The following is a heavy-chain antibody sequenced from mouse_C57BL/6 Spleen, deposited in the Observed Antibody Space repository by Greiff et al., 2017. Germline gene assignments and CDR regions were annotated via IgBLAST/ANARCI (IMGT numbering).Heavy chain of an antibody. D-gene: IGHD3-2*02. CDR1: GYSFTDYY. CDR3: ARRGAQATLDY. V-gene: IGHV1-76*01. J-gene: IGHJ2*01. Sequence: VQLQQSGAELVRPGASVKLSCKASGYSFTDYYINWVKQRPGQGLEWIARIYPGSGSTYYNEKFKGKATLTAEKSSSTAYMQRSSLTSEDSAVYFCARRGAQATLDYWGQGTTLTVSS. CDR2: IYPGSGST.